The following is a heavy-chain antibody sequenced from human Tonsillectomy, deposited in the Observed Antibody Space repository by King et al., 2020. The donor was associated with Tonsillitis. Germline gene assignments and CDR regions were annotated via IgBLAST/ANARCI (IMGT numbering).Heavy chain of an antibody. D-gene: IGHD4-11*01. J-gene: IGHJ4*02. CDR3: ARANSDYVFS. CDR2: IYYSGST. Sequence: QLQESGPGLVKPSETLSLTCTVSGGSISSSSYYWGLIRQPPGKGLEWIGTIYYSGSTYYNPSLRSRVTISVDTSKNQFSLKLSSVTAADTAVYYFARANSDYVFSWGQGTLVTVAS. CDR1: GGSISSSSYY. V-gene: IGHV4-39*01.